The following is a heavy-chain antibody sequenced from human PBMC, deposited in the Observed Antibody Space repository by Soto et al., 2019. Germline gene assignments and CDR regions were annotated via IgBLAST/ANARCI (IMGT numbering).Heavy chain of an antibody. CDR2: ISYDGSNK. D-gene: IGHD1-7*01. Sequence: QVQLVESGGGVVQPGRSLRLSCAASGFTFSSYAMHWVRQAPGKGLEWVAVISYDGSNKYYADSVKGRFTISRDNSKNTLYLQMNSLRAEDTAVYYCARVLELEELFFDYWGQGTLVTVSS. CDR1: GFTFSSYA. J-gene: IGHJ4*02. V-gene: IGHV3-30-3*01. CDR3: ARVLELEELFFDY.